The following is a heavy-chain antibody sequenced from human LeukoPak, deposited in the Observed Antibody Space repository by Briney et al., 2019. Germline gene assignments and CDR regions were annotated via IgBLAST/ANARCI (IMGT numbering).Heavy chain of an antibody. CDR2: IKSKNDGGTT. CDR3: TTFPSGFDI. V-gene: IGHV3-15*05. D-gene: IGHD3-3*01. J-gene: IGHJ3*02. CDR1: GFTVSNAW. Sequence: GGSLRLSCTASGFTVSNAWMSWVRQAPGKWLEWVGRIKSKNDGGTTDYAAPVKGRVTISRDDLKHTLYLQMNSLKTEDTALYYCTTFPSGFDIWGQGTMVTVSS.